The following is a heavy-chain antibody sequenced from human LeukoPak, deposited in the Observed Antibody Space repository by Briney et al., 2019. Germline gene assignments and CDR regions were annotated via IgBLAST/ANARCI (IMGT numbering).Heavy chain of an antibody. V-gene: IGHV4-34*01. CDR3: ARGRVRGIQYY. J-gene: IGHJ4*02. CDR2: INHSGST. Sequence: SETLSVTCAVYGGSFSGYYWSWIRQPPGKGLEWIGEINHSGSTNYNPSLKSRVTISVDTSKNQFSLKLSSVTAADTAVYYCARGRVRGIQYYWGQGTLVTVSS. D-gene: IGHD5-18*01. CDR1: GGSFSGYY.